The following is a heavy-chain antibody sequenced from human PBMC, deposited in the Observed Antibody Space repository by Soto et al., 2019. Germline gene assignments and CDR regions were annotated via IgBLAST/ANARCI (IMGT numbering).Heavy chain of an antibody. CDR3: AKVGRGYCSSTSCYVPYYFDY. CDR2: IWYDGSNK. D-gene: IGHD2-2*01. CDR1: GFTFSSYG. V-gene: IGHV3-33*06. Sequence: QVQLVESGGGVVQPGRSLRLSCAASGFTFSSYGMHWVRQAPGKGLEWVAVIWYDGSNKYYADSVKGRFTISRDNSKNTLYLQMNSLRAEDTAVYYCAKVGRGYCSSTSCYVPYYFDYWGQGTLVTVSS. J-gene: IGHJ4*02.